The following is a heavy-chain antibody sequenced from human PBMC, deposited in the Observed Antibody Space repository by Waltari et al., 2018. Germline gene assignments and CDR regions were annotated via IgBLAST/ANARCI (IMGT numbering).Heavy chain of an antibody. J-gene: IGHJ4*02. Sequence: QLQLQESGPGLVKPSETLSLTCTVSGGSIRSSSYYWGWIRQPPGKGLEWIGSIYYRWATYYNPPLKVPVTISVATSKNQFSLQLSSVTAADTAVYYCARHTAGASNLFDYWGQGTLVTVSS. CDR1: GGSIRSSSYY. CDR3: ARHTAGASNLFDY. CDR2: IYYRWAT. D-gene: IGHD4-4*01. V-gene: IGHV4-39*01.